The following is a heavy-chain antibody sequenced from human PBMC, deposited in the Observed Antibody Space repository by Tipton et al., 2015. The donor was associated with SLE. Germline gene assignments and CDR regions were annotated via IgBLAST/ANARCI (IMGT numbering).Heavy chain of an antibody. CDR2: IRYDGSKE. D-gene: IGHD6-6*01. CDR3: AKDRSWSSSTLDH. CDR1: GFTFSNCG. J-gene: IGHJ4*02. Sequence: SGFTFSNCGMHWVRQAPGKGLEWVALIRYDGSKEYYADSVKGRLTISRDNSKNTLYLQMNSLRSEDTAVYYCAKDRSWSSSTLDHWGQGTLVTVSS. V-gene: IGHV3-30*02.